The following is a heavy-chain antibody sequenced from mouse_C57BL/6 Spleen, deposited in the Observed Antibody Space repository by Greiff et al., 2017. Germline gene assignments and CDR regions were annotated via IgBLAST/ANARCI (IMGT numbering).Heavy chain of an antibody. CDR3: ARSLRSLNDGYDGHWYFGV. V-gene: IGHV1-64*01. CDR1: GYTFTSYW. CDR2: IHPNGGST. D-gene: IGHD2-2*01. J-gene: IGHJ1*03. Sequence: VQLQQPGAELVKPGASVKLSCKASGYTFTSYWMHWVKQRPGQGLEWIGMIHPNGGSTNYNEKFKSKATLTVDKSSSTAYMQLSSLTSEDSAVYYCARSLRSLNDGYDGHWYFGVWGTGATVTVAS.